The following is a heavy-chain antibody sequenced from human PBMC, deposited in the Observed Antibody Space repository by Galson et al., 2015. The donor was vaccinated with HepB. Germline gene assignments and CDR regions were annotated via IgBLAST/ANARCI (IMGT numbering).Heavy chain of an antibody. V-gene: IGHV3-30*04. CDR3: ARDDYADNVVMFDY. J-gene: IGHJ4*02. CDR1: GFTFSSYA. CDR2: ISYDGSNK. Sequence: SLRLSCAASGFTFSSYAMHWVRQAPGKGLEWVALISYDGSNKYFAESVKGRFTISRDNSKNTLSLQMDSLRPEDTAVYYCARDDYADNVVMFDYWGQGIQVTVSS. D-gene: IGHD4-17*01.